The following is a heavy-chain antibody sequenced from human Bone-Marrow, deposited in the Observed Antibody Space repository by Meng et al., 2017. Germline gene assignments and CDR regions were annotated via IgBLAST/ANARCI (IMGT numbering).Heavy chain of an antibody. CDR1: GFTFSSYW. CDR3: ARVEYSGSWYFLGGGPYNWFDP. V-gene: IGHV3-74*01. Sequence: GESLKISCAASGFTFSSYWMHWVRQAPGKGLVWVSRINSDGSSTSYADSVKGRFTISRDNAKNTLYLQMNSLRAEDTAVYYCARVEYSGSWYFLGGGPYNWFDPWGQGTLVTVSS. D-gene: IGHD6-13*01. J-gene: IGHJ5*02. CDR2: INSDGSST.